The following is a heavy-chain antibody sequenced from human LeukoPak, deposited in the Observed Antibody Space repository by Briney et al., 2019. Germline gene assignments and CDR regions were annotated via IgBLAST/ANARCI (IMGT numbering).Heavy chain of an antibody. J-gene: IGHJ4*02. CDR3: AKDSTKVGATLYYFDY. D-gene: IGHD1-26*01. Sequence: GGSLRLSCAASGFTFSSYAMSWVRQAPGKGLEWVSAISGSGGSTYYADSVKGRFTISRDNSKNTLYLQMNSLRAEDTAVYYCAKDSTKVGATLYYFDYWGQGTLVTVSS. CDR1: GFTFSSYA. V-gene: IGHV3-23*01. CDR2: ISGSGGST.